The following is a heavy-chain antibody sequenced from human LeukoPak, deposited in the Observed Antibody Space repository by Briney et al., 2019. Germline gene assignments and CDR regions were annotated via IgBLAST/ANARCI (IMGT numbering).Heavy chain of an antibody. CDR2: IYHSGST. J-gene: IGHJ4*02. CDR3: ARAVGGYLYYFDY. V-gene: IGHV4-30-2*01. D-gene: IGHD5-18*01. Sequence: SDTLSLTCAVSGVSISSGGYSWSWIRQPPGKGLEWIGYIYHSGSTYYNPSLKSRVTISVDRSKNQFSLKLSSVTAADTAVYYRARAVGGYLYYFDYWGQGTLVTVSS. CDR1: GVSISSGGYS.